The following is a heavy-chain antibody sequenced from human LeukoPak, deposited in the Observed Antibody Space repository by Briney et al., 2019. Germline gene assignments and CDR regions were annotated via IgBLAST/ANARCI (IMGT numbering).Heavy chain of an antibody. CDR2: INPNSGGT. Sequence: ASVKVSCKASGYTFTGYYMHWVRQAPGQGLEWMGWINPNSGGTNYAQKFQGRVTMTRDTSISTAYMELSRLRSDDTGGDLRVGGSWGGNCYLDPIGYWGQGTLVT. CDR1: GYTFTGYY. CDR3: VGGSWGGNCYLDPIGY. V-gene: IGHV1-2*02. J-gene: IGHJ4*01. D-gene: IGHD2-15*01.